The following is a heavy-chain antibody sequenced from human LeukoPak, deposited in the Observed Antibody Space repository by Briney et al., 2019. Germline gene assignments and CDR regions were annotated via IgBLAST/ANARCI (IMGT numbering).Heavy chain of an antibody. V-gene: IGHV3-74*01. CDR3: VVGGSPGY. J-gene: IGHJ4*02. Sequence: PGGSLRLYCAASGLAFSAYKMHWVRHAPRKGLVWVSRISTDGYTTDYADFVQGRFTASRDNTKNTWSLEMNSLRAEDTAVYYCVVGGSPGYWGQGTLVTVSS. CDR1: GLAFSAYK. CDR2: ISTDGYTT. D-gene: IGHD2-15*01.